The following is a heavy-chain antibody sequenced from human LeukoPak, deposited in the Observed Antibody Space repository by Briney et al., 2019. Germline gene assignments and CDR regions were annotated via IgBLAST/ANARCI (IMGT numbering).Heavy chain of an antibody. CDR2: INNYNANT. CDR3: ARAGTRFGELFDAFHI. Sequence: ASVKVSCKASGYTFTNHGITWMRQAPGQGLEWMGWINNYNANTDTAQKFQGRVTMTTDTSTSTAYMELRSLKSDDTAVYYCARAGTRFGELFDAFHIWGQGTMVTVSS. V-gene: IGHV1-18*01. J-gene: IGHJ3*02. D-gene: IGHD3-10*01. CDR1: GYTFTNHG.